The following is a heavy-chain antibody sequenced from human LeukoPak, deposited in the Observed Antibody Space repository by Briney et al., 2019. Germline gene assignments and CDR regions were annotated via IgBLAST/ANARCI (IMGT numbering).Heavy chain of an antibody. V-gene: IGHV6-1*01. D-gene: IGHD5-24*01. Sequence: PSQTLSLTCAISGDNVSSNSAAWNWIRQSPSRGLEWLGRTYYRSKWYNDYAVSVKSRITINPDTSKNQFSLQLNSVTLEDTAVYYCVRGGQGDGYSADDAFDIWGQGTMDTVSS. CDR2: TYYRSKWYN. CDR3: VRGGQGDGYSADDAFDI. CDR1: GDNVSSNSAA. J-gene: IGHJ3*02.